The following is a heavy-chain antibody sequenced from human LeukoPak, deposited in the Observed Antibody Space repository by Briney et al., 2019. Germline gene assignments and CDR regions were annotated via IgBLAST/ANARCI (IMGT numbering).Heavy chain of an antibody. CDR1: GGSISSGGYS. V-gene: IGHV4-30-2*01. Sequence: SETLSLTCAVSGGSISSGGYSWSWIRQPPGKSLEWIGYIYHSGSTYYNPSLKSRVTISVDRSKNQFSLKLSSVTAADTAVYYCAKRSSGWYGGYFDYWGQGTLVTVSS. CDR3: AKRSSGWYGGYFDY. CDR2: IYHSGST. J-gene: IGHJ4*02. D-gene: IGHD6-19*01.